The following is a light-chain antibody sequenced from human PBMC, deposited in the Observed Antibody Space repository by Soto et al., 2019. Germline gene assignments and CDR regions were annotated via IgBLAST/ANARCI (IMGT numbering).Light chain of an antibody. J-gene: IGKJ2*01. CDR1: QSGSNSY. Sequence: IVLTQSPGTLPLYPGERATLSCRAGQSGSNSYLAWYQQKPGQAPGLHIYRPSSRATGIPNWLSGSGSGTDFTLTISRLEREDFAAYYCEQYGGSPLYTCGQGTKLEI. CDR2: RPS. V-gene: IGKV3-20*01. CDR3: EQYGGSPLYT.